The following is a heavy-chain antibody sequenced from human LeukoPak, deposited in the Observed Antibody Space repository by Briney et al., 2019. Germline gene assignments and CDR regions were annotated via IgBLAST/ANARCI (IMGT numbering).Heavy chain of an antibody. J-gene: IGHJ4*02. V-gene: IGHV4-4*09. CDR1: GGSISSYY. D-gene: IGHD7-27*01. Sequence: SETLSLTCTVSGGSISSYYWSWIRQPPGKGLEWIGYIYTSGSTNYNPSLKSRVTISVDTSKNQFSLKLSSVTAADTAVYYCARHLTGEYYFDYWGQGTLVTVSS. CDR2: IYTSGST. CDR3: ARHLTGEYYFDY.